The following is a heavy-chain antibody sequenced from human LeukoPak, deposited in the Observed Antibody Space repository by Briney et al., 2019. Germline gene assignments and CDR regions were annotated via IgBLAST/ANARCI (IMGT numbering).Heavy chain of an antibody. CDR2: ISSRSSTI. Sequence: GSLRLSCAASGFSFSNAWMNWVRQAPGKGLEWISYISSRSSTIHYADSVKGRFTISRDNSKNTLYLQMNSLRAEDTAVYYCARARDSYYDSSGLFDYWGQGTLVTVSS. J-gene: IGHJ4*02. D-gene: IGHD3-22*01. V-gene: IGHV3-48*01. CDR3: ARARDSYYDSSGLFDY. CDR1: GFSFSNAW.